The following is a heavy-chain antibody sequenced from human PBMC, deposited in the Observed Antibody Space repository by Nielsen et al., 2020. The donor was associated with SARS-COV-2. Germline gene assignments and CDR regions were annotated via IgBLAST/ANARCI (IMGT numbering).Heavy chain of an antibody. CDR3: ARAFEELGYCSSTSCPFDY. V-gene: IGHV3-23*01. Sequence: GGSLRLSCAASGFTFSSYVMSWVRQAPGKGLEWVSAISGSGGSTYYADSVKGRFSISRDNSKNTLYLQMNSLRAEDTAVYYCARAFEELGYCSSTSCPFDYWGQGTLVTVSS. CDR1: GFTFSSYV. J-gene: IGHJ4*02. CDR2: ISGSGGST. D-gene: IGHD2-2*01.